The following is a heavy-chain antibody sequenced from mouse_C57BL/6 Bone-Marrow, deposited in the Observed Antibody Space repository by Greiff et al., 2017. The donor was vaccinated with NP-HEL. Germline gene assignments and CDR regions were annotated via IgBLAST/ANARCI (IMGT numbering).Heavy chain of an antibody. V-gene: IGHV5-17*01. J-gene: IGHJ3*01. CDR3: ARQKLSAWFGY. Sequence: VQLKESGGGLVKPGGSLKLSCAASGFTFSDYGMHWVRQAPEKGLEWVAYISSGSSTIYYADTVKGRFTISRDNAKNTLFLQMTSLTSEDTAMYYCARQKLSAWFGYWGQGTLVTVSA. CDR1: GFTFSDYG. CDR2: ISSGSSTI. D-gene: IGHD1-1*01.